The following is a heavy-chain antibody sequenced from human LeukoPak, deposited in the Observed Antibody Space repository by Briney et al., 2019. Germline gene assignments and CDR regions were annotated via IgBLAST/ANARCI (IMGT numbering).Heavy chain of an antibody. V-gene: IGHV3-7*01. J-gene: IGHJ5*02. CDR3: GRKKYYYGTSTYGWFDP. CDR2: INQNGSET. CDR1: GFTFSSYW. Sequence: GGSLRLSCAASGFTFSSYWMTWVRQAPGKGLEGVANINQNGSETYYVDSVKGRFTMSRDNAKNSLYLQMNGLRTADTAVYYCGRKKYYYGTSTYGWFDPWGQGTLVTGSS. D-gene: IGHD3-22*01.